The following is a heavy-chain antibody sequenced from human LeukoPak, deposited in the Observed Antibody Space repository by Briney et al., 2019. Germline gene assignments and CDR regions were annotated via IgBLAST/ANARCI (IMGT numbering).Heavy chain of an antibody. CDR3: AKDRYSYAFEYSDS. V-gene: IGHV3-30*18. CDR1: GFTFSSYG. Sequence: GGSLRLSCAASGFTFSSYGMHWVRQAPGKGLDWVAVISNDGSRKYYADSVKGRFTISRDNSKNTLSLQVSSLRTEDTAVYYCAKDRYSYAFEYSDSWGQGTLVTVSS. D-gene: IGHD5-18*01. CDR2: ISNDGSRK. J-gene: IGHJ4*02.